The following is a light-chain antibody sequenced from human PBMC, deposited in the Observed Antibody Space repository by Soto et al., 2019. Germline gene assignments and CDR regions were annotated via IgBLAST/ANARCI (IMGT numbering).Light chain of an antibody. CDR3: SSHTSSSTVYV. Sequence: HSALTQPASVSGSPGQSITISCTGTSSDVGAYKYVSWYQQHPGQAPKLMIYEVSNRPSGVSNRFSGSKSGNTASLTISGLQAEDEADYYCSSHTSSSTVYVFGTGTKVTVL. V-gene: IGLV2-14*01. CDR1: SSDVGAYKY. J-gene: IGLJ1*01. CDR2: EVS.